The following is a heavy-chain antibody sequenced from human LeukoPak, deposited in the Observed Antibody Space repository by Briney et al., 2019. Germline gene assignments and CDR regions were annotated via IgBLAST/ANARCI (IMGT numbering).Heavy chain of an antibody. CDR1: GGSISSYY. CDR2: IYYSGST. V-gene: IGHV4-59*08. Sequence: SETLSLTGSVTGGSISSYYWRWIRQPPGKGLEWIRCIYYSGSTNYNPSLKSRVTISVDTSKNQCSLKLSSVTAADTAVYYCARRRDYYYYGMDFWGQGTTVTVSS. J-gene: IGHJ6*02. CDR3: ARRRDYYYYGMDF.